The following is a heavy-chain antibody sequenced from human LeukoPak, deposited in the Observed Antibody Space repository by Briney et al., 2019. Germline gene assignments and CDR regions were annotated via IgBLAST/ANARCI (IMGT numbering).Heavy chain of an antibody. D-gene: IGHD6-13*01. Sequence: QPGGSLRLSCAASGFTFSSYWMHWVRRAPGKGLVWVSRINSDGSTTSHADSVKGRFTISRVNAKNTLFLQMNSLRAEDTAVYYCARGGSSSWYGSWGQGTLVTVSS. CDR2: INSDGSTT. V-gene: IGHV3-74*01. J-gene: IGHJ5*01. CDR1: GFTFSSYW. CDR3: ARGGSSSWYGS.